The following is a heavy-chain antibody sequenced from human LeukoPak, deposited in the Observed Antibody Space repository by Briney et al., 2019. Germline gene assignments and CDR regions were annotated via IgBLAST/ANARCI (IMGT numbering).Heavy chain of an antibody. CDR3: ARDGPKFHTSCCSWFDP. CDR1: GGSISSGSYY. J-gene: IGHJ5*02. Sequence: SQTLSLTCTVSGGSISSGSYYWSWIRQPTGKGLEWIGRIYTSGSTNYNPSLKSRVTISVDTSKNQFSLKLSSVTAADTAVYYCARDGPKFHTSCCSWFDPWGQGTLVTVSS. V-gene: IGHV4-61*02. D-gene: IGHD2-2*01. CDR2: IYTSGST.